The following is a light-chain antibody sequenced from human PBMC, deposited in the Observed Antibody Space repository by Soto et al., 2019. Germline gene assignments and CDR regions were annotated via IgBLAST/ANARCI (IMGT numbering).Light chain of an antibody. CDR2: KAS. CDR1: QTISSW. J-gene: IGKJ4*01. CDR3: QEYKNAPLT. V-gene: IGKV1-5*03. Sequence: DIQRTQSPSTLSGSVGDRVTITCRASQTISSWLAWYQQKPGKAPKLLIYKASTLKSGVPSRFSGSGSGTEFTLTISSLQPEDVATYYCQEYKNAPLTFGGGTKVDIK.